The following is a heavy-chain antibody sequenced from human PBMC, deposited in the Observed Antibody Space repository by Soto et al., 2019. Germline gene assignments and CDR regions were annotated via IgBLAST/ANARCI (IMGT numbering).Heavy chain of an antibody. D-gene: IGHD3-10*01. CDR1: GFTFSGSW. Sequence: EVQLVESGGGLVQPGGSLRLSCAASGFTFSGSWMHWVRQAPGKGLVWVSRINGDGSGTSYADFVKGRFTTSRDDAKTTLFLQMNGLRAEDTAVYYCARGIFGSGTANDYWGQGTLVTVSS. CDR3: ARGIFGSGTANDY. V-gene: IGHV3-74*01. J-gene: IGHJ4*02. CDR2: INGDGSGT.